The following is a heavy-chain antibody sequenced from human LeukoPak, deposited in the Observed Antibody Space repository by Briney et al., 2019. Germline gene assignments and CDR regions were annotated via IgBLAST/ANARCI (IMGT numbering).Heavy chain of an antibody. J-gene: IGHJ1*01. D-gene: IGHD3-22*01. CDR2: ISYDGSNK. CDR3: AKPPHYYDSSGYGVEYFQH. Sequence: PGGSLRLSCAASGFTFSSYGMHWVRQAPGKGLEWVAVISYDGSNKYYADSVKGRFTISRDNSKNTLYLQMNSLRAEDTAVYYCAKPPHYYDSSGYGVEYFQHWGQGTLVTVSS. V-gene: IGHV3-30*18. CDR1: GFTFSSYG.